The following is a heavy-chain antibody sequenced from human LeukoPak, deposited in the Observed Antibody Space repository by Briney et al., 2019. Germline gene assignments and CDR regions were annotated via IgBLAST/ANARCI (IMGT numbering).Heavy chain of an antibody. D-gene: IGHD2-15*01. Sequence: SVKVSCKASGGTFSSYAISWVRQAPGQGLEWMGGIIPIFGTANYAQKFQGRVTITADKSTSTAYMELSSLRSEDTAVYYCATSQAALGASDAFDIWGQGTMVTVSS. J-gene: IGHJ3*02. CDR2: IIPIFGTA. V-gene: IGHV1-69*06. CDR1: GGTFSSYA. CDR3: ATSQAALGASDAFDI.